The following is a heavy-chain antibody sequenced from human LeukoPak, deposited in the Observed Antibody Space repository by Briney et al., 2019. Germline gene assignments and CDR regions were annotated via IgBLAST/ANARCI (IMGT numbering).Heavy chain of an antibody. V-gene: IGHV3-23*01. CDR2: MSNLDET. D-gene: IGHD6-19*01. CDR3: AKDHPSSGWPAFES. CDR1: GFRLEHFA. J-gene: IGHJ4*02. Sequence: GGSLRLSCTGSGFRLEHFAMSWVRQAPGKGLEWVSAMSNLDETYYSDSVKGRFTLSRDNSKNTLSRQMNSLRDEDTAVYYCAKDHPSSGWPAFESWGQGTLVTVSS.